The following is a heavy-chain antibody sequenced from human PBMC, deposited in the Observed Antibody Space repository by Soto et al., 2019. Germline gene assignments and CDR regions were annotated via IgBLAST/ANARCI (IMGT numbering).Heavy chain of an antibody. CDR1: GYSFTSYW. V-gene: IGHV5-10-1*01. J-gene: IGHJ6*02. CDR3: ARQYEYSSPTDYYGMDV. D-gene: IGHD6-6*01. Sequence: GESLKISCKGSGYSFTSYWISWVRQMPGKGLEWMGRIDPSDSYTNYSPSFQGHVTISADKSISTAYLQWSSLKASDTAMYYCARQYEYSSPTDYYGMDVWGQGTTVT. CDR2: IDPSDSYT.